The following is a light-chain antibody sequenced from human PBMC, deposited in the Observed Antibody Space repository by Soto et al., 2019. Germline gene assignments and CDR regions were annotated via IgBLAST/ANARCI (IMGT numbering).Light chain of an antibody. Sequence: QSVLTQPPYASGSPGQSVAISCTGTSSDVGGYDYVSWYQQHPGKAPKLMIYEVTKRHSGVPDRFSGSKSGNTASLTVSGLRAEDEDDDYCSSYGVHNNLRFGGGTKRTV. CDR2: EVT. CDR3: SSYGVHNNLR. V-gene: IGLV2-8*01. CDR1: SSDVGGYDY. J-gene: IGLJ2*01.